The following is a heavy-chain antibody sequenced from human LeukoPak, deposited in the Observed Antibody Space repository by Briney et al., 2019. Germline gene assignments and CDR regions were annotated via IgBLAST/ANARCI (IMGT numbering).Heavy chain of an antibody. D-gene: IGHD6-13*01. CDR3: ARCLFDVAAAGYNWFDP. Sequence: SETLSLTCTVSAYSISSGYYWGWIRQPPGKGLEWIGSIYHSGSTYYNPSLKSRVTISVDTSKNQFSPKLSSVTAADTAVYYCARCLFDVAAAGYNWFDPWGQGTLVTVSS. CDR1: AYSISSGYY. CDR2: IYHSGST. J-gene: IGHJ5*02. V-gene: IGHV4-38-2*02.